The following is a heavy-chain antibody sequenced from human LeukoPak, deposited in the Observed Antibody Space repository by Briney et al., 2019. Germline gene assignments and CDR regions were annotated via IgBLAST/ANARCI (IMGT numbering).Heavy chain of an antibody. CDR1: GGSFSGYY. J-gene: IGHJ4*02. CDR2: IYYSGST. D-gene: IGHD6-13*01. V-gene: IGHV4-59*08. CDR3: ARVAAAGKLDY. Sequence: SETLSLTCAVYGGSFSGYYWSWIRRPPGKGLEWIGYIYYSGSTNYNPSLKSRVTISVDTSKNQFSLKLSSVTAADTAVYCCARVAAAGKLDYWGQGTLVTVSS.